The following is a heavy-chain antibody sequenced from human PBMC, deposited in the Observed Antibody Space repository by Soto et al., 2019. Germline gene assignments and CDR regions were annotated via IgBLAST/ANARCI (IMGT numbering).Heavy chain of an antibody. CDR3: ARDRTSSSYSYYFDY. V-gene: IGHV3-33*01. J-gene: IGHJ4*02. Sequence: GGSLRLSCAASGFTFSSYGMHWVRQAPGKGLEWVAVIWYDGSNKYYADSVKGRFTISRDNSKNTLYLQMNSLRAEDTAVYYCARDRTSSSYSYYFDYWGQGXLVTVSS. D-gene: IGHD6-13*01. CDR1: GFTFSSYG. CDR2: IWYDGSNK.